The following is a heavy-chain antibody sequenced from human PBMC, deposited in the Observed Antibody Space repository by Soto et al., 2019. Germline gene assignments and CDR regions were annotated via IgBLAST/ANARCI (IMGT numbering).Heavy chain of an antibody. CDR1: GYTFSDYG. Sequence: QVQLVQSGAEVQKPGASVRVSCKSSGYTFSDYGISWVRQAPGQGLELMGWITPYKYNTNYAQKFQGRVTMTTDTSTSTASMELRSLRSDDTAIYYCARDFVRYTNVNDYWGQGTLVTVSS. V-gene: IGHV1-18*04. J-gene: IGHJ4*02. CDR2: ITPYKYNT. CDR3: ARDFVRYTNVNDY. D-gene: IGHD1-1*01.